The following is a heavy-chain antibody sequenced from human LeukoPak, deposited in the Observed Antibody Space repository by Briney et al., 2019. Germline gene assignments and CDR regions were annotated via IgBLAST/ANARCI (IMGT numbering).Heavy chain of an antibody. CDR1: GLTFNNAW. Sequence: PGGSLRLSCAASGLTFNNAWMSWVRQAPGKGLEWVGRIRSRSAGGTTDYGAPVKGRFTISRDDSKNTLYLQMNSLKTEDTAVCYCSTGGGTHDYWGQETLVTVSS. D-gene: IGHD2-15*01. J-gene: IGHJ4*02. CDR2: IRSRSAGGTT. CDR3: STGGGTHDY. V-gene: IGHV3-15*01.